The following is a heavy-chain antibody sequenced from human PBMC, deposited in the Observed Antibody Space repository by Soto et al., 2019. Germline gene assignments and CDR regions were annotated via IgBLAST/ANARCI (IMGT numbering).Heavy chain of an antibody. J-gene: IGHJ4*02. CDR1: GFVFSTYS. V-gene: IGHV3-48*02. Sequence: EVQLVESGGGLVQPGGSLRLSCAASGFVFSTYSMNWVRQAPGKGLEWVSYISSSSSTIYYADSVQGRFTISRDNAKNSLYLQVNSLRDEVTAVYYCVRPAGRVDYFDYWGQGTLVTVSS. CDR2: ISSSSSTI. CDR3: VRPAGRVDYFDY. D-gene: IGHD2-15*01.